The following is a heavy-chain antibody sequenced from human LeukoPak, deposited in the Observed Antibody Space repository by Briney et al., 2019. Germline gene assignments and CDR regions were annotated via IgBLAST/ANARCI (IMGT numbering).Heavy chain of an antibody. D-gene: IGHD6-6*01. CDR1: GYSFTSYW. CDR3: ARAPYSTSHPYFDS. J-gene: IGHJ4*02. Sequence: GESLKISCKGSGYSFTSYWVGWVRQMPGKGLEWMGIIYPGDSDTRYSPSFQGQVTISADKSISTAYLQWSSLKASDTAMYFCARAPYSTSHPYFDSWGQGTLVTVSS. CDR2: IYPGDSDT. V-gene: IGHV5-51*01.